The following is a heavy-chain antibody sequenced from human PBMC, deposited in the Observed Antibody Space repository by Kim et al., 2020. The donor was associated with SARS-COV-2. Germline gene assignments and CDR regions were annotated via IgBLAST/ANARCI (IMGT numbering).Heavy chain of an antibody. J-gene: IGHJ6*02. CDR2: IYYSGST. CDR3: ARAAYYYDSSGYQHYYYYGMDV. D-gene: IGHD3-22*01. V-gene: IGHV4-31*03. CDR1: GGSISSGGYY. Sequence: SETLSLTCTVSGGSISSGGYYWSWIRQHPGKGLEWIGYIYYSGSTYYNPSLKSRVTISVDTSKNQFSLKLSSVTAADTAVYYCARAAYYYDSSGYQHYYYYGMDVWGQGTTVTVSS.